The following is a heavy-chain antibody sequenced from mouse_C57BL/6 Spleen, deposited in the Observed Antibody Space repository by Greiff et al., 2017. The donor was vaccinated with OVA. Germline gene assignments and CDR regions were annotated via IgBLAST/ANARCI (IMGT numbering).Heavy chain of an antibody. J-gene: IGHJ2*01. V-gene: IGHV1-55*01. CDR3: ARWDGSSYFDY. CDR2: IYPGSGST. Sequence: QVHVKQPGAELVKPGASVKMSCKASGYTFTSYWITWVKQRPGQGLEWIGDIYPGSGSTNYNEKFKSKATLTVDTSSSTAYMQLSSLTSEDSAVYYCARWDGSSYFDYWGQGTTLTVSS. D-gene: IGHD1-1*01. CDR1: GYTFTSYW.